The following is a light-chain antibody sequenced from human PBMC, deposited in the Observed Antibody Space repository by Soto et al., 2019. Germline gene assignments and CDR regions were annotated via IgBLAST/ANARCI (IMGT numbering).Light chain of an antibody. CDR1: SSDVGGYNY. CDR3: ISYTSSSTPYV. V-gene: IGLV2-14*01. Sequence: QSALTQPASVSGSPGQSITISGTGTSSDVGGYNYVSWYQQHPGKAPKLMIYEVSNRPSGVSNRFSGSKSGNTASLTISGLQAEDEADYYCISYTSSSTPYVFGTGTKVTVL. CDR2: EVS. J-gene: IGLJ1*01.